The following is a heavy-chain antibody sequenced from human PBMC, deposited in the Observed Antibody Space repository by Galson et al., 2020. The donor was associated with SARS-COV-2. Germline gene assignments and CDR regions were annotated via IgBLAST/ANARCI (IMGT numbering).Heavy chain of an antibody. V-gene: IGHV1-18*04. D-gene: IGHD6-19*01. CDR1: GYTFTSYG. CDR2: VSGKDGKT. CDR3: VRDVASMTVAGGPDY. Sequence: GESLKISCKASGYTFTSYGVTWVRQAPGQGLEWMGWVSGKDGKTYYAQNLQGRVAMTPDTSTSTAYMELRSLRSDDTAIYYCVRDVASMTVAGGPDYWGQGTVVIVSS. J-gene: IGHJ4*02.